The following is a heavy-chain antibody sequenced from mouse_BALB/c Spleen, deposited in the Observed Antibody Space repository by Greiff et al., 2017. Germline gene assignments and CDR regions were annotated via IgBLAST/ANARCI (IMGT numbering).Heavy chain of an antibody. V-gene: IGHV2-2*02. J-gene: IGHJ4*01. CDR3: ARKGYGKEYAMDY. CDR2: IWSGGST. D-gene: IGHD2-10*02. Sequence: VKLVESGPGLVQPSQSLSITCTVSGFSLTSYGVHWVRQSPGKGLEWLGVIWSGGSTDYNAAFISRLSISKDNSKSQVFFKMNSLQANDTAIYYCARKGYGKEYAMDYWGQGTSVTVSS. CDR1: GFSLTSYG.